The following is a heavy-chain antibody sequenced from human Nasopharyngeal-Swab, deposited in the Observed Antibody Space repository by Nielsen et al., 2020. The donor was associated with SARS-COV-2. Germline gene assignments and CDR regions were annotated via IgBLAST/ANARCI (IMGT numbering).Heavy chain of an antibody. CDR2: INPSGGST. J-gene: IGHJ4*02. CDR1: GYTFTSYY. Sequence: ASVKVSCKASGYTFTSYYMHWVRQAPGQGLEWMGIINPSGGSTSYAQKFQGRVTMTRDTSTSTVYMELSSLRSEDTAAYYCARDWGICGGDCYSSFFRPHYFDYWGQGTLVTVSS. V-gene: IGHV1-46*01. D-gene: IGHD2-21*02. CDR3: ARDWGICGGDCYSSFFRPHYFDY.